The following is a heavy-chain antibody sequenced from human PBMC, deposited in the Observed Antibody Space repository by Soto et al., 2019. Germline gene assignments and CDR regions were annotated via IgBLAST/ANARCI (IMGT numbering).Heavy chain of an antibody. Sequence: GGSLRLSCVASGFTVSSHYMTWVRQTPGKGLEWVSIIYASDSTFYADSVKGRFTISRDNSKNTVYLRLNSLRAEDTAVYYCATPVTRLIAFDLWGQGTMVTVSS. V-gene: IGHV3-53*01. CDR3: ATPVTRLIAFDL. CDR2: IYASDST. D-gene: IGHD4-17*01. J-gene: IGHJ3*01. CDR1: GFTVSSHY.